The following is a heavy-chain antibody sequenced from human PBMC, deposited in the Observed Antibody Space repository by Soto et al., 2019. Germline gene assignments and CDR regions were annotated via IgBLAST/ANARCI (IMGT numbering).Heavy chain of an antibody. CDR1: GFTFSNAW. J-gene: IGHJ4*02. D-gene: IGHD1-26*01. CDR3: TTFVGGSSNFDC. Sequence: PGGSLRLSCAASGFTFSNAWMSWVRQAPGKGLEWVGRIKSKTDGGTTDYAAPVKGRFTISRDDSKNTLYLQMNSLKTEDTAAYYCTTFVGGSSNFDCWGQGTLVTVSS. V-gene: IGHV3-15*01. CDR2: IKSKTDGGTT.